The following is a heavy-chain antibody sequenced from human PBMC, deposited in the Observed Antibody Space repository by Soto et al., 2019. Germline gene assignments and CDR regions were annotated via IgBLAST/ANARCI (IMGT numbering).Heavy chain of an antibody. CDR2: ISWNSGSI. J-gene: IGHJ6*03. D-gene: IGHD5-12*01. V-gene: IGHV3-9*01. CDR3: AKAATIRTYYYYYYMDV. Sequence: PGGSLRLSCAASGFTFDDYAMHWVRQAPGKGLEWVSGISWNSGSIGYADSVKGRFTISRDNAKNSLYLQMNSLRAEDTALYYCAKAATIRTYYYYYYMDVWGKGTTVTV. CDR1: GFTFDDYA.